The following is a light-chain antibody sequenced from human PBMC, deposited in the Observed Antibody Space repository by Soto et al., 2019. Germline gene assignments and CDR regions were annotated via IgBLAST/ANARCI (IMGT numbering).Light chain of an antibody. CDR3: QQYGSSPRT. CDR2: GAS. Sequence: EIVLTQSPGTLSLSPGERATLSCRASQSVSSSYLAWYQQKPGQAPRLLIHGASTRATGIPDRFSGSGSGTDFTLDISSLAPEDFAVYYCQQYGSSPRTFGQGTKVEIK. V-gene: IGKV3-20*01. CDR1: QSVSSSY. J-gene: IGKJ1*01.